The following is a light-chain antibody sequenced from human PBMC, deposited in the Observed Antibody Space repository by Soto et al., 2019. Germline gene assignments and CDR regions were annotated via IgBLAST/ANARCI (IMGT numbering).Light chain of an antibody. CDR2: EVS. Sequence: QSALTQPPSASGSPGQSVTISFTGTSSDVGGYNYGSWYQQHPGKAPKLMIYEVSKRPSGVPDRFSGSKAGNTASLTVSGLQAESAADYYCSSYAGSNNYVFGPGTKVTVL. CDR1: SSDVGGYNY. CDR3: SSYAGSNNYV. V-gene: IGLV2-8*01. J-gene: IGLJ1*01.